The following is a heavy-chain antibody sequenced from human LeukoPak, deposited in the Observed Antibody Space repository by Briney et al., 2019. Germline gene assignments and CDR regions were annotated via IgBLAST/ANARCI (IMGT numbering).Heavy chain of an antibody. D-gene: IGHD6-13*01. CDR1: GGSISSGSYY. Sequence: PSETLSLTCTVSGGSISSGSYYWSWIRQPAGKGLEWIGRIYTSGSTNYNPSLKSRVTISVDTSKNQFSLKLSSVTAADTAVYYCARSYSSSWISWFDPWGQGTLVTVSS. V-gene: IGHV4-61*02. CDR2: IYTSGST. J-gene: IGHJ5*02. CDR3: ARSYSSSWISWFDP.